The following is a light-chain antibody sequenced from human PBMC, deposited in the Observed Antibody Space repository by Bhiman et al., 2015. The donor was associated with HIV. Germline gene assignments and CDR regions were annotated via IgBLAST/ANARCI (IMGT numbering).Light chain of an antibody. Sequence: SYVLTQPPSVSVAPGKTARITCGGNNIGSKSVHWYQQKPGQAPVLVIYYDNDRPSGIPERFSGTNSGNTATLTISRVEAGDEADYYCQVWGSSSDHWVFGGGTKLTVL. CDR2: YDN. V-gene: IGLV3-21*04. CDR3: QVWGSSSDHWV. J-gene: IGLJ3*02. CDR1: NIGSKS.